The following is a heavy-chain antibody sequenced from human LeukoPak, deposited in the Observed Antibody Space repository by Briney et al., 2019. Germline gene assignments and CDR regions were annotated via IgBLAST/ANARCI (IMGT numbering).Heavy chain of an antibody. D-gene: IGHD3-22*01. J-gene: IGHJ4*02. Sequence: ASVKVSCKASGGTFISYAISWVRQAPGQGLEWMGGIIPIFGTANYAQKFQGRVTITTDESTSTAYMELSSLRSEDTAVYYCARGSDPYYYDSSGYYDYWGQGTLVTVSS. CDR1: GGTFISYA. CDR2: IIPIFGTA. V-gene: IGHV1-69*05. CDR3: ARGSDPYYYDSSGYYDY.